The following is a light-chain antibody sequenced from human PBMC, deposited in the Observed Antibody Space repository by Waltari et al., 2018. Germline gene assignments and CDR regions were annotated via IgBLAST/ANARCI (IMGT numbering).Light chain of an antibody. CDR1: QSVLFSSNNKTY. J-gene: IGKJ4*01. V-gene: IGKV4-1*01. CDR3: QQYAA. Sequence: DIVMTQSPDSLAVSLGERATINCKSSQSVLFSSNNKTYLTWYQQKPRQPPRLRIYWASSRESGVPDRFSGGGSGTDFTLTISSLQAEDVAVYYCQQYAAFGGGTKVEIK. CDR2: WAS.